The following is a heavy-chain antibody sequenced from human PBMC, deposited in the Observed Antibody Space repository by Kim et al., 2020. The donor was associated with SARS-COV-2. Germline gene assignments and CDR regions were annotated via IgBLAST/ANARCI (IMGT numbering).Heavy chain of an antibody. CDR1: GFTFTYAW. CDR2: IKNKSDGGTA. D-gene: IGHD2-15*01. J-gene: IGHJ4*01. V-gene: IGHV3-15*01. Sequence: GGSLRLSCATSGFTFTYAWMGWVRQVPGKGLEWVGHIKNKSDGGTADYAAPVKGRFIISRDDSKNMVFLQMNSLKTEDTAVYYCATERGCSGGSCYYFDFWGAGTLVTVSS. CDR3: ATERGCSGGSCYYFDF.